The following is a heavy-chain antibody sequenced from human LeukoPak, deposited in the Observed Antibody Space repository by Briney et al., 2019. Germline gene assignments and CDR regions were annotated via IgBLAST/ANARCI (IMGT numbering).Heavy chain of an antibody. Sequence: PGGSLRLSCAASGFTFSSYGMHWVRQAPGKGLEWVAFIRYDGSNKYYADSVKGRFTISRDNSKNTLYLQMNSLRAEDTAVYYCAPGVVPAAVFDYWGQGTLVTVSS. CDR3: APGVVPAAVFDY. J-gene: IGHJ4*02. D-gene: IGHD2-2*01. CDR1: GFTFSSYG. V-gene: IGHV3-30*02. CDR2: IRYDGSNK.